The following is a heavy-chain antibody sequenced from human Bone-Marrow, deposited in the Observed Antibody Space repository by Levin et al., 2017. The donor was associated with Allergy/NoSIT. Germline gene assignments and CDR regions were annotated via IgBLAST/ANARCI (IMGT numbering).Heavy chain of an antibody. J-gene: IGHJ3*02. V-gene: IGHV1-2*02. Sequence: AASVKVSCKASGYTFTDHHMHWVRQAPGQGLEWMGWINPKTGGTNYVQNFEARVTMTRDRSINTIYMDLTRLTSDDTAVYYCARDRYYYDSTGYAGAFDTWGQGTMVTVSS. CDR1: GYTFTDHH. CDR2: INPKTGGT. CDR3: ARDRYYYDSTGYAGAFDT. D-gene: IGHD3-22*01.